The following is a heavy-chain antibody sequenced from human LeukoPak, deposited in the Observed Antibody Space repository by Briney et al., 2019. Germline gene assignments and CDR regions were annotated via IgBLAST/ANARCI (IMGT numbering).Heavy chain of an antibody. CDR2: ISSSSYI. Sequence: GGSLRLSCAASGFTFSSYSMNWVRQAPGKGLEWVSSISSSSYIYYADSVKGRFTISRDNAKNSLYLQMNSLRAEDTAVYYCARDSTAARCGYWGQGTLVTVSS. D-gene: IGHD4-17*01. CDR3: ARDSTAARCGY. V-gene: IGHV3-21*01. J-gene: IGHJ4*02. CDR1: GFTFSSYS.